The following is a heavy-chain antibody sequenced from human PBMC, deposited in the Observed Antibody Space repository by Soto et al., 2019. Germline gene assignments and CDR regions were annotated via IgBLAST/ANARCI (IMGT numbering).Heavy chain of an antibody. V-gene: IGHV3-30-3*01. D-gene: IGHD3-3*01. CDR2: ISYDGSNK. Sequence: PGGSLRLSCAASGFTFSSYAMHWVRQAPGKGLEWVAAISYDGSNKYYADSVKGRFTISRDNSKNTLYLQMNSLRAEDTAVYYCARDPPPHYDFWSGGYYYYGMDVWGQGTTVTVSS. J-gene: IGHJ6*02. CDR3: ARDPPPHYDFWSGGYYYYGMDV. CDR1: GFTFSSYA.